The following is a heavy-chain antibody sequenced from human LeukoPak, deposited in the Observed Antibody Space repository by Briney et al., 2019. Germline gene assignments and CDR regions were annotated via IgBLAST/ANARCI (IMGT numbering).Heavy chain of an antibody. CDR1: GGSISSYY. Sequence: SETLSLTCTVSGGSISSYYWGWIRQPPGKGLEWIGSIYYGGGSYYNPSLKSRVTISVDSSKNQFSLKLSSVTAADTAVYYCGVGSGYDDYWGQGTLVTVSS. V-gene: IGHV4-39*07. J-gene: IGHJ4*02. CDR2: IYYGGGS. CDR3: GVGSGYDDY. D-gene: IGHD5-12*01.